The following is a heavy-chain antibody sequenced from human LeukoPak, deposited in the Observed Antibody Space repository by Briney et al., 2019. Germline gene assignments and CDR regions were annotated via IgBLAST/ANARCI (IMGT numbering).Heavy chain of an antibody. CDR1: GFTFSSQA. CDR3: ARGGRGEYGSGSYYNYGMDV. Sequence: GGSLRLSCAASGFTFSSQAMNWVRQAPGKGLEWVSYISSSSSAIYYADSVKGRFTISRDNAKNSLYLQLNSLRAEDTAVYYCARGGRGEYGSGSYYNYGMDVWGQGATVTVSS. V-gene: IGHV3-48*01. CDR2: ISSSSSAI. D-gene: IGHD3-10*01. J-gene: IGHJ6*02.